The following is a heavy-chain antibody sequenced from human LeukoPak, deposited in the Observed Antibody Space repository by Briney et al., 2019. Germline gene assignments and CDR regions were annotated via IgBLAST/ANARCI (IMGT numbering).Heavy chain of an antibody. CDR1: VDSISTYY. V-gene: IGHV4-59*08. CDR3: VRRGSSSYWYFDL. J-gene: IGHJ2*01. D-gene: IGHD6-13*01. CDR2: IDYGGNT. Sequence: SSETLSLTCTVSVDSISTYYWSWIRQPPGEGLEWIGNIDYGGNTNYNPSLKSRVTISVDTSKNQFSLKLTSVTAADTAVYFCVRRGSSSYWYFDLWGRGTLVTVSS.